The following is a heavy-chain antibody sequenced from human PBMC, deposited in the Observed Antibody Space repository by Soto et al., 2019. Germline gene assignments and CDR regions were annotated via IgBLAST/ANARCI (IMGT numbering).Heavy chain of an antibody. CDR1: GYIFTNDW. CDR3: ARHSTGWYSDF. CDR2: IYPDDSDS. V-gene: IGHV5-51*01. J-gene: IGHJ4*02. Sequence: FLDSSYPSCGYIFTNDWIGWGRQIRGKGVQLRGIIYPDDSDSRYRPSFQGQVTISADKSMSLAYLQWSGLRASDTAMYYCARHSTGWYSDFWGQGTLVTVSS. D-gene: IGHD2-8*02.